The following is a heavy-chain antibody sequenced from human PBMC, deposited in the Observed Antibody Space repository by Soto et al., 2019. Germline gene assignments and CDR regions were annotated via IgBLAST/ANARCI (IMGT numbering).Heavy chain of an antibody. CDR3: ARGRYGDY. CDR1: GYTFTTYG. D-gene: IGHD1-1*01. V-gene: IGHV1-18*01. Sequence: HVHLVQSGAEMKKPGASVKVSCKGSGYTFTTYGITWVRQAPGQGLEWMGWISAHNGNTNYAQKLQGRVTVTRDTSTSTAYMELRSLRSDDTAVYYCARGRYGDYWGQGALVTVSS. J-gene: IGHJ4*02. CDR2: ISAHNGNT.